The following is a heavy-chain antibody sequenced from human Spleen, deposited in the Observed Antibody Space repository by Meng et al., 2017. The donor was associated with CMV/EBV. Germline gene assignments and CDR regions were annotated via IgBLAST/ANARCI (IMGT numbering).Heavy chain of an antibody. V-gene: IGHV3-30*04. CDR3: ARDGRWEPYGMDV. CDR2: ISYDGSNK. Sequence: ASGFTFSSYAMHWVRQAPGKGLEWVAVISYDGSNKYYADSVKGRFTISRDNSKNTLYLQMNSLRAEDTAVYYCARDGRWEPYGMDVWGQGTLVTVSS. CDR1: GFTFSSYA. J-gene: IGHJ6*02. D-gene: IGHD1-14*01.